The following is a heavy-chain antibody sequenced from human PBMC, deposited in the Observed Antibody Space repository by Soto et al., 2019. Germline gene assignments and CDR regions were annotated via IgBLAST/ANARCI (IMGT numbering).Heavy chain of an antibody. V-gene: IGHV4-31*03. J-gene: IGHJ6*02. CDR2: IYYSGST. CDR3: ARDRTFTGYYKGRYYYYGMDV. Sequence: QVQLQESGPGLVKPSQTLSLTCTVSGGSISSGGYYWSWIRQHPGKGLEWIGYIYYSGSTYYNPSLKSRVTISVDTSKNQFSLKLSSVTAADTAVYYCARDRTFTGYYKGRYYYYGMDVWGQGTTVTVSS. CDR1: GGSISSGGYY. D-gene: IGHD3-9*01.